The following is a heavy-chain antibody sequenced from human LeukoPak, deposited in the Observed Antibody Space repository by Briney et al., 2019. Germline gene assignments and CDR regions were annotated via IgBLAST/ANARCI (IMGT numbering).Heavy chain of an antibody. J-gene: IGHJ4*02. CDR3: ARDHYGGNSDY. Sequence: GGSLRLSCAASGFTFSSYWMHWVRQAPGKGLVWVSRINTDGSATYYADSVKGRFTISRDNAKNTVYLQMDSLRDEDTAVYYCARDHYGGNSDYWGQGTLVTVSS. D-gene: IGHD4-23*01. CDR2: INTDGSAT. CDR1: GFTFSSYW. V-gene: IGHV3-74*01.